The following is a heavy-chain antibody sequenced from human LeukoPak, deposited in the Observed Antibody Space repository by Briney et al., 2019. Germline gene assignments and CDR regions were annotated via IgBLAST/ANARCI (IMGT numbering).Heavy chain of an antibody. CDR1: GYTFTSYG. CDR3: ARDGVVPAATVPDY. J-gene: IGHJ4*02. CDR2: ISAYNGNT. D-gene: IGHD2-2*01. V-gene: IGHV1-18*01. Sequence: APVKVSCKASGYTFTSYGISWVRQAPGQGLEWMGWISAYNGNTNYAQKLQGRVTMTTDTSTSTAYMELRGLRSDDTAVYYCARDGVVPAATVPDYWGQGTLVTVSS.